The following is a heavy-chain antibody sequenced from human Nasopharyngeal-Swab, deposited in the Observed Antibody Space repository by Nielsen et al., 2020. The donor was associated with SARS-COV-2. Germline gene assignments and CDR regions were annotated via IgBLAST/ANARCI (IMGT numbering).Heavy chain of an antibody. CDR1: GYIFTSYW. V-gene: IGHV5-51*01. D-gene: IGHD5-18*01. CDR3: ARHDTAMARSFDY. J-gene: IGHJ4*02. CDR2: IYPGDSDT. Sequence: GGSLRLSCKGSGYIFTSYWIGWVRQMPGKGLEWMGIIYPGDSDTRYSPSFQGQVTISADKSISTAYLQWSSLKASDTAMYYCARHDTAMARSFDYWGQGTLVTVSS.